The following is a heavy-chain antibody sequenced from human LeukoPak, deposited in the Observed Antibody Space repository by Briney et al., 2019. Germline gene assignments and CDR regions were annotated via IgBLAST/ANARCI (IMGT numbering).Heavy chain of an antibody. J-gene: IGHJ4*02. CDR2: VKSKSAGETT. V-gene: IGHV3-15*01. D-gene: IGHD3-10*01. CDR1: GFTFDDYA. CDR3: TLIQGWGSGSYYRDF. Sequence: GGSLRLSCAVSGFTFDDYAMHWVRQAPGKGLEWVARVKSKSAGETTDYAAPVKGRFTISRDDSKNTLYLQMNSLKTGDTAVYYCTLIQGWGSGSYYRDFWGQGTLVTVSS.